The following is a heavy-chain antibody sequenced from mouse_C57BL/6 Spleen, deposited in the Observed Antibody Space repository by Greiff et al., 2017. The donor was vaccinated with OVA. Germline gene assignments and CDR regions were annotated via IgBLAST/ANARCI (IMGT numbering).Heavy chain of an antibody. CDR3: ARRSYDYYAMDY. V-gene: IGHV5-17*01. CDR2: ISSGSSTI. Sequence: EVKLMESGGGLVKPGGSLKLSCAASGFTFSDYGMHWVRQAPEKGLEWVAYISSGSSTIYYADTVKGRFTISRDNAKNTLFLQMTSLRSEDKAMYYCARRSYDYYAMDYWGQGTSVTVSS. D-gene: IGHD1-1*01. CDR1: GFTFSDYG. J-gene: IGHJ4*01.